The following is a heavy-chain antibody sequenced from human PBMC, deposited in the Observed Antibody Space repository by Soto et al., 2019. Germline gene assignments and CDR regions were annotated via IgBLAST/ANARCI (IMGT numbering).Heavy chain of an antibody. D-gene: IGHD2-8*01. J-gene: IGHJ4*02. CDR2: IKTKNDGETT. Sequence: EGQLVESGGGLVKPGESLRLSCEVSGITINTAWMSWVRQAPGKGLEWVGRIKTKNDGETTEFAAAVDGRFSISRDDSRNTIYLQMNSLRTEDTAVYYCTREWWGDFAWGQGSLVNVSS. V-gene: IGHV3-15*01. CDR3: TREWWGDFA. CDR1: GITINTAW.